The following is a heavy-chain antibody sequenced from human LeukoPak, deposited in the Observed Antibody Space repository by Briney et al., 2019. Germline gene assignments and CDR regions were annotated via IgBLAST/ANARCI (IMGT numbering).Heavy chain of an antibody. CDR3: ARSFSRYCSGGSCYWAY. J-gene: IGHJ4*02. D-gene: IGHD2-15*01. V-gene: IGHV1-18*01. CDR2: ISAYNGNT. Sequence: VASVKVSCKASGYTFTSYGISWVRQAPGQGLEWMGWISAYNGNTNYAQKLQGRVPMTKDTSTSTAYMELMSLRADDTAVYYCARSFSRYCSGGSCYWAYWGQGTLVTVSS. CDR1: GYTFTSYG.